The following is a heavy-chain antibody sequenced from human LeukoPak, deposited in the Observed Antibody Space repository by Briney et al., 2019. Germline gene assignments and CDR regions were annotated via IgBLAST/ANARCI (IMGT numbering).Heavy chain of an antibody. J-gene: IGHJ4*02. CDR3: ATRDERIIAAAGTGY. D-gene: IGHD6-13*01. V-gene: IGHV1-24*01. CDR2: FDPEDGET. Sequence: GASVKVSCKAYGYTFTSYGISWVRQAPGQGLEWMGGFDPEDGETIYAQKFQGRVTMTEDTSTDTAYMELSSLRSEDTAVYYCATRDERIIAAAGTGYWGQGTLVTVSS. CDR1: GYTFTSYG.